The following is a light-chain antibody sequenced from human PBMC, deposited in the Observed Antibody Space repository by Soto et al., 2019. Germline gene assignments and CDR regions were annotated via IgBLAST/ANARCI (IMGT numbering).Light chain of an antibody. J-gene: IGLJ2*01. CDR1: SNNVGRYNL. Sequence: QSVLTQPASVSGSPGQSITISCTGTSNNVGRYNLVSWYQQHPGKAPKLMIYEASKRPSGVSNRFSASKSGNTASLTISGLQAEDEADYYCCSYAGDNRGVFGGRTKLTVL. V-gene: IGLV2-23*01. CDR2: EAS. CDR3: CSYAGDNRGV.